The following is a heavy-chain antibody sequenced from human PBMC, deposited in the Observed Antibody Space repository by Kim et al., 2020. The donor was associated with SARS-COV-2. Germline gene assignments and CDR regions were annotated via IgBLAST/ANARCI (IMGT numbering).Heavy chain of an antibody. CDR2: IWYDGSNK. V-gene: IGHV3-33*01. CDR1: GFTFSSYG. D-gene: IGHD3-10*01. CDR3: AREVRGVIGYYYYGMDV. J-gene: IGHJ6*02. Sequence: GGSLRLSCAASGFTFSSYGMHWVRQAPGKGLEWVAVIWYDGSNKYYADSGKGRFTISRDNSKNTLYLQMNSRRAEDTAVYYCAREVRGVIGYYYYGMDVWGQGTTVTVSS.